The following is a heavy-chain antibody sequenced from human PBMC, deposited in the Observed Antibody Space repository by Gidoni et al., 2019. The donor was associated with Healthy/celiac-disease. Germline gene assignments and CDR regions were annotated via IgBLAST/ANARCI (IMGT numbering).Heavy chain of an antibody. D-gene: IGHD5-18*01. CDR3: VKDGRGGYSYGHFDY. V-gene: IGHV3-9*01. CDR1: GFTFDDYA. CDR2: ISWNSGSI. J-gene: IGHJ4*02. Sequence: EVQLVESGGGLVQPGRSLRLSCAAPGFTFDDYAMHWVRQAPGKGLEWVSGISWNSGSIGYADSVKGRFTIFRDNAKNSLHLQMNSLRAEDTAVYHCVKDGRGGYSYGHFDYWGQGTLVTVSS.